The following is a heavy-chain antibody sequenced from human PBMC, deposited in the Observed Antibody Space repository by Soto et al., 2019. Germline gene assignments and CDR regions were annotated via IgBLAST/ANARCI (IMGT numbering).Heavy chain of an antibody. CDR1: GGSISSYY. J-gene: IGHJ2*01. CDR3: ARAAKSIRVYSGYDSWYFAL. Sequence: SETLSLTCTVSGGSISSYYWSWIRQPPGKGLEWIGYIYYSGSTNYNPSLKSRVTISVGTSKNQFSLKLSSVTAADTAVYYCARAAKSIRVYSGYDSWYFALWGRGTLVTVSS. CDR2: IYYSGST. V-gene: IGHV4-59*08. D-gene: IGHD5-12*01.